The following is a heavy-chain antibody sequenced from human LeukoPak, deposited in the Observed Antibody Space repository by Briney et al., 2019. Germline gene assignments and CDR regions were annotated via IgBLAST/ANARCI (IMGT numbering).Heavy chain of an antibody. CDR1: GFTFSSYA. CDR3: AKGATGSYYYYGMDV. J-gene: IGHJ6*02. Sequence: PGRSLRLSCAASGFTFSSYAMHWVRQAPGKGLEWVAVISYDGSNKYYADSVKGRFTIPRDNSKNTLYLQMNSLRAEDTAVYYCAKGATGSYYYYGMDVWGQGTTVTVSS. V-gene: IGHV3-30*04. CDR2: ISYDGSNK.